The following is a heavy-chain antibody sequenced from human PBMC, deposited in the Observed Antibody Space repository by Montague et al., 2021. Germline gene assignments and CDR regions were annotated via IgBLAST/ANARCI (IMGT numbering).Heavy chain of an antibody. D-gene: IGHD2-15*01. CDR1: GDGVSSNRAT. J-gene: IGHJ4*02. Sequence: CAISGDGVSSNRATWNWIRQSPSRGLEWLGRTYYRSKWYNENAVSVKSRVTVIADTSKNQFSLHLTSASPGDTALYFCARGGGGATATPFDSWGRGTLVTVSS. V-gene: IGHV6-1*01. CDR2: TYYRSKWYN. CDR3: ARGGGGATATPFDS.